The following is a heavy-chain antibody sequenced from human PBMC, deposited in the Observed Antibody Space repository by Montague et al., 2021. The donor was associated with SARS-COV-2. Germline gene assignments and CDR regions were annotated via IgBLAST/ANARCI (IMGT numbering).Heavy chain of an antibody. J-gene: IGHJ3*01. CDR2: IRYSRNNT. Sequence: SETLSLTCIVSGGSISSNTYYWGCIRQAPGKGLEWIMSIRYSRNNTHYNPSLKSRFTISVDTSNNQFSLQLRSVTAADTAVYWCARHEAAGWDDADAFDVWGQGTMVTVSS. CDR3: ARHEAAGWDDADAFDV. V-gene: IGHV4-39*01. D-gene: IGHD1-1*01. CDR1: GGSISSNTYY.